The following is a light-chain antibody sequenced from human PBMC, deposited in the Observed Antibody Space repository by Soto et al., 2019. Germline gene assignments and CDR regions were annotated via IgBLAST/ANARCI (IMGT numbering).Light chain of an antibody. V-gene: IGKV4-1*01. CDR2: WAS. Sequence: DIVMTQSPDSLAVSLGERATINCKSSQSVLYSSNNKNYLAWYQQKPGQPPKLLIYWASTRESGVPDRFSGNGSGTDFTLTISGLRADDVAVYYCQQYYITPRTFGQGTKVEIK. J-gene: IGKJ1*01. CDR1: QSVLYSSNNKNY. CDR3: QQYYITPRT.